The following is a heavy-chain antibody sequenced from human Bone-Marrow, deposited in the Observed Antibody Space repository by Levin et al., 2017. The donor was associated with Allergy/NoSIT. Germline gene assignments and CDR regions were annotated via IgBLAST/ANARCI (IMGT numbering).Heavy chain of an antibody. CDR2: IYYSGTT. Sequence: SQTLSLTCSVFGDSISSYFWTWIRQSPGKRLEWIGYIYYSGTTNYNPSLKSRVTMSMDTSKNHFSLKLTSVTTADTAIYYCARVVVTAVVASDAFDLWDQGTKVIVSS. J-gene: IGHJ3*01. V-gene: IGHV4-59*01. D-gene: IGHD2-21*02. CDR1: GDSISSYF. CDR3: ARVVVTAVVASDAFDL.